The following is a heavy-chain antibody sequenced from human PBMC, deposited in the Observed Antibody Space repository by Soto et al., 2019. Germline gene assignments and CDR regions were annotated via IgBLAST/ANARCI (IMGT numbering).Heavy chain of an antibody. V-gene: IGHV4-39*01. CDR1: GGPISSSSYY. J-gene: IGHJ4*02. Sequence: SETLSLTCTVSGGPISSSSYYWGWIRQPPGKGLEWIGSIYYSGSTYYNPSLKSRVTISVDTSKNQFSLKLSSVTAADTAVYYCARHSPYSSGWYYPHFDYWGQGTLVTVSS. D-gene: IGHD6-19*01. CDR2: IYYSGST. CDR3: ARHSPYSSGWYYPHFDY.